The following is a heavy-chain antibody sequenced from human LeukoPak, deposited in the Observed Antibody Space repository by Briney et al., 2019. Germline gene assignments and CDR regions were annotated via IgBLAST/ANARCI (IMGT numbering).Heavy chain of an antibody. CDR3: ARDARKLVRGLQSYYYYYMDV. V-gene: IGHV4-61*02. D-gene: IGHD6-13*01. J-gene: IGHJ6*03. CDR2: IYTSGST. CDR1: GGSISSGSYY. Sequence: PSETLSLTCTVSGGSISSGSYYWSWIRQPAGKGLEWIGRIYTSGSTNYNPSLKSRVTISVDTSKNQFSLKLSSVTAADTAVYYCARDARKLVRGLQSYYYYYMDVWGKGTTVTISS.